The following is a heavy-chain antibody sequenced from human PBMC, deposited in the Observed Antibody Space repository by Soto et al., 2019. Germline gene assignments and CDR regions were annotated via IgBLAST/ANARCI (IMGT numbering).Heavy chain of an antibody. J-gene: IGHJ4*02. CDR3: AKDRSRPIYCSSTSCSPGYFDY. V-gene: IGHV3-23*01. CDR2: IIDSGGST. D-gene: IGHD2-2*01. CDR1: GFTFSSCA. Sequence: PGGSLRLSCAASGFTFSSCAMGWVRQAPGKGLEWVSDIIDSGGSTYYADSVKGRFTISRDNSKNTLYLQMNSLRAEDTAVYYCAKDRSRPIYCSSTSCSPGYFDYWGQGTLVTVSS.